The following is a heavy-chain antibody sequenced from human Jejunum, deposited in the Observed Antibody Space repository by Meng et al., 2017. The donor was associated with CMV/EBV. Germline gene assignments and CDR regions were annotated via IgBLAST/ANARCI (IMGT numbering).Heavy chain of an antibody. V-gene: IGHV2-5*02. J-gene: IGHJ4*02. CDR3: AHFVGGYYPSRPDY. CDR2: IYWDDDK. D-gene: IGHD1-26*01. CDR1: GLSSISSGVG. Sequence: LKESGPTLVKPTQTLTLTCAFSGLSSISSGVGVGWIRQPPGKALEWLALIYWDDDKRYSPSLRSRLTITKDTSNNEVVLTMTNMDPVDTGTYYCAHFVGGYYPSRPDYWGQGTLVTVSS.